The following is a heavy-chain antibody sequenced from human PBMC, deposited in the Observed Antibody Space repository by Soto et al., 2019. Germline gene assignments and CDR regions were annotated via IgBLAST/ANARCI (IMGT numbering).Heavy chain of an antibody. Sequence: QVQLVQSGAEVKKPGASVKVSCKASGYTFTRDQIHWVRQAPGQGLERMGMIDPSGGKTNYAQKFQGRVTMTRDTSTSTVYMALSSLRSDDTAIYFCARVMRNLLSITALDTWGQGTLVTVSS. J-gene: IGHJ5*02. D-gene: IGHD5-18*01. V-gene: IGHV1-46*01. CDR3: ARVMRNLLSITALDT. CDR2: IDPSGGKT. CDR1: GYTFTRDQ.